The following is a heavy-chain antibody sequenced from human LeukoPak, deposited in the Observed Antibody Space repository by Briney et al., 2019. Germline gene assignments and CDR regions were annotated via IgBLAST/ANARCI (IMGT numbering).Heavy chain of an antibody. CDR2: IYYSGST. CDR3: ARGGYYGWGSDFRFDP. Sequence: SETLPLTCTVSGASISSYYWSWIRQPPGKGLEWIGYIYYSGSTNYRPSLKSRVTISVDTSKNQFSLKLSSVTAADRAVYYCARGGYYGWGSDFRFDPGGQGTLVTVSS. J-gene: IGHJ5*02. D-gene: IGHD3-10*01. CDR1: GASISSYY. V-gene: IGHV4-59*01.